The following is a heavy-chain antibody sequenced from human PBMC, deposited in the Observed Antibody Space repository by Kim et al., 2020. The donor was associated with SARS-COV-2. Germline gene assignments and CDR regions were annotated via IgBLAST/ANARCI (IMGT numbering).Heavy chain of an antibody. CDR1: GYSFTSYW. D-gene: IGHD1-26*01. CDR2: IDPWDSNT. Sequence: GESLKISCQGSGYSFTSYWINWVRQMPGKGLEWMGRIDPWDSNTNNSPSFQGHVTISVDKSISTAYLQWSSLKASDTAVYYCARSMGSGCYYAIDYWGQGTLVTVSS. J-gene: IGHJ4*02. CDR3: ARSMGSGCYYAIDY. V-gene: IGHV5-10-1*01.